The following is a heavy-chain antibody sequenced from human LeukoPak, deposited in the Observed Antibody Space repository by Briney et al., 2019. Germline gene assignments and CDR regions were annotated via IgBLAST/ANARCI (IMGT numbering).Heavy chain of an antibody. CDR3: ATLSTVTTSFDY. CDR1: GGSSSGYF. Sequence: SETLSLTCAVYGGSSSGYFWIWVRQPPGKGLEWIGEISLDGSTTYNPSLKSRVTMSVDTSKNQFSLKLSSVTAADTAVYYCATLSTVTTSFDYWGQGTLVTVSS. CDR2: ISLDGST. V-gene: IGHV4-34*01. D-gene: IGHD4-17*01. J-gene: IGHJ4*02.